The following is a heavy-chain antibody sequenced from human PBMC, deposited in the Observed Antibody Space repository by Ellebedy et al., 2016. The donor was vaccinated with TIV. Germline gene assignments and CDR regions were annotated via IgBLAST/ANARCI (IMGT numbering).Heavy chain of an antibody. CDR2: FSYTGTT. D-gene: IGHD5-12*01. CDR1: GGSIRSSGYF. CDR3: AATPYDGEYYQD. V-gene: IGHV4-39*01. J-gene: IGHJ1*01. Sequence: SETLSLXXTVSGGSIRSSGYFWGWIRQPPGKGLEWIGSFSYTGTTSYNPSLKSRVAIFVDTSKNQFSLNLNSVTAADTAVYYCAATPYDGEYYQDWGQGTLVNV.